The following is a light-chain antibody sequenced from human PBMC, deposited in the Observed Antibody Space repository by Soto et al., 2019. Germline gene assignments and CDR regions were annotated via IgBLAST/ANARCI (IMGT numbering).Light chain of an antibody. CDR1: QTVSSNY. V-gene: IGKV3-20*01. J-gene: IGKJ5*01. Sequence: EIFLTQSQDTLSLSPGERATLSCRASQTVSSNYLAWCQQRPGQAPRLLIYGASTRDAGIPDRFSGSGSGTDFTLTITRLEPEDSAVYFCQQYTGPPTPFGQGTRLEIK. CDR3: QQYTGPPTP. CDR2: GAS.